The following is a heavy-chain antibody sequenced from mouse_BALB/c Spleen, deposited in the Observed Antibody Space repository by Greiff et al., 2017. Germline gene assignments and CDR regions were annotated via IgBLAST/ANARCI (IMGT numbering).Heavy chain of an antibody. CDR3: ARIYYGYEAMDY. D-gene: IGHD2-1*01. Sequence: QVQLQQPGAELVKPGASVKLSCKASGYTFTSYWMHWVKQRPGQGLEWIGEINPSNGRTNYNEKFKSKATLTVDKSSSTAYMQLSSLTSEDSAVYYGARIYYGYEAMDYWGQGTSVTVSS. J-gene: IGHJ4*01. CDR1: GYTFTSYW. CDR2: INPSNGRT. V-gene: IGHV1S81*02.